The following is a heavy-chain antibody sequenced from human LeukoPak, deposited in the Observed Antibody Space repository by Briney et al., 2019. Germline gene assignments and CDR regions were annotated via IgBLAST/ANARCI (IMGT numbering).Heavy chain of an antibody. Sequence: SVKVSCKASGGTFSSYTISWVRQAPGQGLEWMGRIIPILGIANYAQKFQGRVTITADKSTSTAYMEQSSLRSEDTAVYYCARRYRFGFLEWLSKGETDAFDIWGQGTMVTVSS. CDR1: GGTFSSYT. CDR3: ARRYRFGFLEWLSKGETDAFDI. V-gene: IGHV1-69*02. CDR2: IIPILGIA. J-gene: IGHJ3*02. D-gene: IGHD3-3*01.